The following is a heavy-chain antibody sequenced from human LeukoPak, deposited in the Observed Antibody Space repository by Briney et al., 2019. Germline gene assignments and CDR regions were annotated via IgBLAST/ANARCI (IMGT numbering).Heavy chain of an antibody. Sequence: PGGSLRLSCAASGFTFSSYWMHWVRQAPGKGLVWVSRINSDGSSTSYADSVKGRFTISRDNAKNTLYLQMNSLRAEDTAVYYCAKYGTVVAGKGLPDWWGQGTLVTVSS. CDR1: GFTFSSYW. CDR2: INSDGSST. D-gene: IGHD6-19*01. J-gene: IGHJ4*02. CDR3: AKYGTVVAGKGLPDW. V-gene: IGHV3-74*01.